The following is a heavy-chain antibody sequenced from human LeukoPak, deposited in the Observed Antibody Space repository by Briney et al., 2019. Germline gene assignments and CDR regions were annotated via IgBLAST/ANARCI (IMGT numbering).Heavy chain of an antibody. CDR1: GFTFSSYW. J-gene: IGHJ6*03. Sequence: PGGSLRLSCAASGFTFSSYWMHWVRQAPGKGLVWVSRINSDGSSTSYADSVKGRFTISRDNAKNTLYLQMNSLRAEDTAVYYCARWGPRHYYYYYMDVWGKGTTVTVSS. V-gene: IGHV3-74*01. D-gene: IGHD3-16*01. CDR3: ARWGPRHYYYYYMDV. CDR2: INSDGSST.